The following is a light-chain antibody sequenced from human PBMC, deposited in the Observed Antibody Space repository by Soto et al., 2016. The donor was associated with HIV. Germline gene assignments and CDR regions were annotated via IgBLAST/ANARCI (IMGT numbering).Light chain of an antibody. J-gene: IGLJ2*01. CDR3: EAWDRNIVI. Sequence: SYELTQSSSVSVSPGQTVTITCSGDKLGDKYASWYHQRPGQSPVLVIYEDKTRPSGIPVRFSGSNSGNTATLTISETQAVDEGDYYCEAWDRNIVIFGGGTRLNVL. CDR1: KLGDKY. V-gene: IGLV3-1*01. CDR2: EDK.